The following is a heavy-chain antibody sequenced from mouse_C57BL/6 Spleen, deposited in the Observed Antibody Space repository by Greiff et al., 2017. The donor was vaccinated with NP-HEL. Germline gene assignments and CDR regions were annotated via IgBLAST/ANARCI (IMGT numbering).Heavy chain of an antibody. Sequence: EVQLVESGGGLVKPGGSLKLSCAASGFTFSSYTMSWVRQTPEKRLEWVATISGGGGNTYYPDSVKGRFTISRDNAKNTLYLQMCSLRSEDTALYYCARHEERDYAMDYWGQGTSVTVSS. CDR1: GFTFSSYT. CDR3: ARHEERDYAMDY. V-gene: IGHV5-9*01. J-gene: IGHJ4*01. CDR2: ISGGGGNT.